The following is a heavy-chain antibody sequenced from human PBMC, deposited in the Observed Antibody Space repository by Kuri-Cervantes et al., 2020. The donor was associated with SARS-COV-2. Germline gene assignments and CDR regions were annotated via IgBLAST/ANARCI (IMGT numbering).Heavy chain of an antibody. CDR2: ISGSGFSI. Sequence: GESLKISCVASGFTFGSNSMNWVRQAPGKGLEWVSYISGSGFSIYYADSLKGRFTISRDNAKNSLYLQMNSLTAEDTAVYYCARGGRYYFDYWGQGSLVTVSS. D-gene: IGHD1-26*01. CDR3: ARGGRYYFDY. J-gene: IGHJ4*02. V-gene: IGHV3-48*01. CDR1: GFTFGSNS.